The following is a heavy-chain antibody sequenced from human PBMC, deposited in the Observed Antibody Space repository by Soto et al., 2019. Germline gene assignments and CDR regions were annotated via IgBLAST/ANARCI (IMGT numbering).Heavy chain of an antibody. D-gene: IGHD6-13*01. V-gene: IGHV3-23*01. CDR2: ISGSGGST. Sequence: GGSLRLSCASSGLTFSSYAMSWSCQATGKGLEWGSAISGSGGSTYYADSVKGRFTISRDNSKNTLYLQMNSLRAEDTAVYYCAKLGDMSGRSWAPRYYYYYGMDVWGQGTTVTVSS. J-gene: IGHJ6*02. CDR3: AKLGDMSGRSWAPRYYYYYGMDV. CDR1: GLTFSSYA.